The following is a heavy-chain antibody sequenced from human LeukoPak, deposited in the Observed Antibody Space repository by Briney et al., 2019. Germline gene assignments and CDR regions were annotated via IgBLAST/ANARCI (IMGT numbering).Heavy chain of an antibody. CDR1: GFTFSSYS. J-gene: IGHJ4*02. CDR2: ISSSSYI. D-gene: IGHD3-10*01. V-gene: IGHV3-21*01. CDR3: AKSQLIGSYHPPGY. Sequence: GGSLRLSCAASGFTFSSYSMNWVRQAPGKGLEWVSSISSSSYIYYADSVKGRFTISRDNSKNTLSLQMDSLRPEDTAVYYCAKSQLIGSYHPPGYWGQGTLVTVSS.